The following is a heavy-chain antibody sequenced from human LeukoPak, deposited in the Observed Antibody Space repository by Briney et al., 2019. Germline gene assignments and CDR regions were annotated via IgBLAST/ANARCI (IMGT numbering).Heavy chain of an antibody. V-gene: IGHV5-51*01. D-gene: IGHD3-10*01. J-gene: IGHJ3*02. CDR3: ARRITYGSGSSAIDAFDI. CDR2: IYPGDSDT. CDR1: GYSFSNYW. Sequence: GESLKISCKGSGYSFSNYWIGWVRQMPGKGLEWMGIIYPGDSDTRYSPSFQGQVTISADKSISTAYLQWSSLKASDTAMYYCARRITYGSGSSAIDAFDIWGQGTMVTVSA.